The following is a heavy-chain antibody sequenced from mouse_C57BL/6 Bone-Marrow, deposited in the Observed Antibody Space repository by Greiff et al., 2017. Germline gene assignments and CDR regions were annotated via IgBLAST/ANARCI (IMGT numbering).Heavy chain of an antibody. D-gene: IGHD4-1*01. CDR3: ARDWDYFDD. CDR1: GYAFRTYW. V-gene: IGHV1-80*01. CDR2: IYPGDGDT. J-gene: IGHJ2*01. Sequence: QVQLQQSGAELVKPGASVKISCKVSGYAFRTYWMNWVKQRPGTGLEWIGQIYPGDGDTNYNGKFKGKATLTADKSSSTAYMQRSSLTSEDSAVYFCARDWDYFDDWGQGTTLTVSS.